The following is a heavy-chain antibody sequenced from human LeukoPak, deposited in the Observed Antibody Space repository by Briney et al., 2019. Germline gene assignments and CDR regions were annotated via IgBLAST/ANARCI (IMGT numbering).Heavy chain of an antibody. J-gene: IGHJ4*02. CDR1: GGSISSGDYY. CDR3: AGTYYDFTSPFDY. V-gene: IGHV4-30-4*08. D-gene: IGHD3-3*01. CDR2: IYYSGST. Sequence: SQTLSLTCTVSGGSISSGDYYWSWPRQPPGKGLEWIGYIYYSGSTYYNPSLKSRVTISVDTSKNQFSLKLSSVTAADTAVYYCAGTYYDFTSPFDYWGQGTLVTVSS.